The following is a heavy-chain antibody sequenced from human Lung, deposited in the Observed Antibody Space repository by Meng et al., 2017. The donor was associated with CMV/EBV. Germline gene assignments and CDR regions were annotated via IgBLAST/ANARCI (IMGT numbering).Heavy chain of an antibody. J-gene: IGHJ5*02. V-gene: IGHV4-38-2*02. CDR3: ARSSSTVFWFDP. D-gene: IGHD4-11*01. Sequence: GSLRLSXTVSGYSISSGYYWGWIRQPPGKGLEWIGSIYHSGSTYYNPSLKSRVTISVDTSKNQCSLKVSSVTAADTAVYHCARSSSTVFWFDPWGQGTLVTVSS. CDR2: IYHSGST. CDR1: GYSISSGYY.